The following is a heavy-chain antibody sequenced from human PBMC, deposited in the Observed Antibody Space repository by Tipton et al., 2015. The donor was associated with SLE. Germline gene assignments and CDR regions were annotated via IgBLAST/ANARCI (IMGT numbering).Heavy chain of an antibody. J-gene: IGHJ4*02. CDR3: AREGPTVTTPKDYFDY. D-gene: IGHD4-17*01. CDR1: GFTFSSYE. V-gene: IGHV3-48*03. Sequence: GSLRLSCAASGFTFSSYEVNWVRQAPGKGLEWVSYISSSGSTIYYADSVKGRFTISRDNAKNSLYLQMNSLRAEDTAVYYCAREGPTVTTPKDYFDYWGQGTLVTVSS. CDR2: ISSSGSTI.